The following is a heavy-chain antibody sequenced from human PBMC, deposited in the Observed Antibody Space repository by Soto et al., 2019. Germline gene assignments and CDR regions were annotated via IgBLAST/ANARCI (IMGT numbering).Heavy chain of an antibody. V-gene: IGHV4-4*02. Sequence: SETLSLTCAVSGGSISSSNWWSWVRQPPGKGLEWIGEIYHSGSTNYNPSLKSRVTISVDKSKNQFSLKLSSVTAADTAVYYCARVIQLLYDYYYGMDVWGQGTTVTVSS. D-gene: IGHD2-2*01. CDR3: ARVIQLLYDYYYGMDV. J-gene: IGHJ6*02. CDR2: IYHSGST. CDR1: GGSISSSNW.